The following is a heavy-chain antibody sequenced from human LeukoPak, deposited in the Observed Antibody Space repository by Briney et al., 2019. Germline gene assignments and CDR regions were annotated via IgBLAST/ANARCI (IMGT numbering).Heavy chain of an antibody. Sequence: ASVKVSCKASGYTFTGYYMHWVRQAPGQGLEWMGWINPNSGGTNYAQKFQGRVTMTRDTSISTAYMELSRLRSDDTAVYYCARVGIFGVPVGAHDYWGQGTLVTVSS. J-gene: IGHJ4*02. D-gene: IGHD3-3*01. CDR1: GYTFTGYY. V-gene: IGHV1-2*02. CDR3: ARVGIFGVPVGAHDY. CDR2: INPNSGGT.